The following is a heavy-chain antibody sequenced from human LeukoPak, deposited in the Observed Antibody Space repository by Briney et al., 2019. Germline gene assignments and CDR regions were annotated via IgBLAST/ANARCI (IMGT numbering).Heavy chain of an antibody. J-gene: IGHJ4*02. CDR2: ISGRGGST. CDR3: AKPIYTGRYDFDY. CDR1: GFTFSSYA. V-gene: IGHV3-23*01. D-gene: IGHD3-10*01. Sequence: PGGSLRLSCAASGFTFSSYAMRWVRQAPGKGLEWVSAISGRGGSTYYADSVKGRLTISRHKCKHTLYLQLNSPRGEDTAVYYFAKPIYTGRYDFDYWGQGTLVTVSS.